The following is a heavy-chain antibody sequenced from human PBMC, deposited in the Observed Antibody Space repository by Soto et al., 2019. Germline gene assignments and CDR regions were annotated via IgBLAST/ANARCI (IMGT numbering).Heavy chain of an antibody. D-gene: IGHD3-22*01. V-gene: IGHV4-59*01. CDR3: ARDRPDSSVDY. CDR1: GGSISGFY. CDR2: IYYSGST. Sequence: QVRLQESGPGLVKPSETLPLTCTVSGGSISGFYWSWLRQPPGKGLEWIGYIYYSGSTNYTPSLKSRVTISVDTSKNQFSLKLSSVTAADTAVYYCARDRPDSSVDYWGQGTLVTVSS. J-gene: IGHJ4*02.